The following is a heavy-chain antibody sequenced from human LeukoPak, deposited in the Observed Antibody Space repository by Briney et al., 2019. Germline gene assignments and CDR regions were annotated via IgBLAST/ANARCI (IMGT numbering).Heavy chain of an antibody. CDR3: AREVGYYDFWSGSHYYYYMDV. V-gene: IGHV4-61*02. CDR2: IYTGGST. J-gene: IGHJ6*03. D-gene: IGHD3-3*01. Sequence: GPEWIGLIYTGGSTNYNPSLKSRVTISIDTSKNQFSLGLNSVTAADTAVYYCAREVGYYDFWSGSHYYYYMDVWGKGTTVTVSS.